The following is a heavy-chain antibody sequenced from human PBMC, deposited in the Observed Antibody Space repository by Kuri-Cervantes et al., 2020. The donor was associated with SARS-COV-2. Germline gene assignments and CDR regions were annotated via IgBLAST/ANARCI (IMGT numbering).Heavy chain of an antibody. CDR2: IYATGIT. CDR3: VKGGARITNSGVVIANWFDP. CDR1: GGAVNSYY. V-gene: IGHV4-4*07. J-gene: IGHJ5*02. D-gene: IGHD3-3*01. Sequence: GSLRLSCTVSGGAVNSYYWSWIRQPAGKGLEWIGRIYATGITNYNPALKSRLTMSEDTSKNQFSLKLSSVTAADTAVYYCVKGGARITNSGVVIANWFDPWGQGTLVTVSS.